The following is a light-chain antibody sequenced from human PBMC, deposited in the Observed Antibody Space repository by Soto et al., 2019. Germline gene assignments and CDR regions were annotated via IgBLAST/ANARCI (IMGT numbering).Light chain of an antibody. CDR2: GAS. V-gene: IGKV3-20*01. CDR1: QSVSSNN. Sequence: EIVFTQSPGTLSLSPGERATLSCRASQSVSSNNLAWYQQKPGQAPRLLIYGASRRATGIPDRFSGSGSGTDFTLTIDRXEPEDFAVYSCQQYATSPTSFGPGTKVDIK. CDR3: QQYATSPTS. J-gene: IGKJ3*01.